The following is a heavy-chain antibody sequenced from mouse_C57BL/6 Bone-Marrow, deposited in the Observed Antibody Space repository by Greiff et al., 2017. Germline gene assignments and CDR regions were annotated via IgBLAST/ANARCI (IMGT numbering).Heavy chain of an antibody. Sequence: DVKLQESGPGLAKPSQTLSLTCSVTGYSITSDYWNWIRNFPGNKLEYMGYISYSGSTYYNPYLKSRISITRDTSKNQYYLQLNPVTTEDTATYYCARYSNDGAMDYWGQGTSVTVSS. CDR3: ARYSNDGAMDY. CDR2: ISYSGST. J-gene: IGHJ4*01. CDR1: GYSITSDY. D-gene: IGHD2-12*01. V-gene: IGHV3-8*01.